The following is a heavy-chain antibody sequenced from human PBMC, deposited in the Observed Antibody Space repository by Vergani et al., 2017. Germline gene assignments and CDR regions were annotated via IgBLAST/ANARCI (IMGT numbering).Heavy chain of an antibody. D-gene: IGHD6-19*01. J-gene: IGHJ4*02. CDR3: AKVERQWLVRGQFDY. CDR2: ISWNSGSI. Sequence: EVQLVESGGGLVQPGRSLRLSCAASGFTFDDYAMHWARQAPGKGLEWVSGISWNSGSIGYADSVKGRFTISRDNAKNSLYLQMNSLRAEDTALYYCAKVERQWLVRGQFDYWGQGTLVTVSS. V-gene: IGHV3-9*01. CDR1: GFTFDDYA.